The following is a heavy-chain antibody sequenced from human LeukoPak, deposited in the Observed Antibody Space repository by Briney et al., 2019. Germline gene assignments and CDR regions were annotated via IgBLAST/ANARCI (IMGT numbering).Heavy chain of an antibody. J-gene: IGHJ3*02. Sequence: SVQVSCKASGYTFTSYGISWVRQAPGQGLEWMGWICAYNGNTNYAQKLQGRVTMTTDTSTSTAYMELKSLRSDDTAVYYCARDAAVVTAILDAFDIWGQGTMVTVSS. D-gene: IGHD2-21*02. V-gene: IGHV1-18*01. CDR3: ARDAAVVTAILDAFDI. CDR1: GYTFTSYG. CDR2: ICAYNGNT.